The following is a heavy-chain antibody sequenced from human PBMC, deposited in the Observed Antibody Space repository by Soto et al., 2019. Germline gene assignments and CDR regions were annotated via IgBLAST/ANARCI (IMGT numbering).Heavy chain of an antibody. V-gene: IGHV1-18*01. J-gene: IGHJ6*02. CDR3: ARDQGITTFGVYSMYYYGMDV. CDR1: GYRFTSYG. D-gene: IGHD3-3*01. Sequence: ASVKVSCKASGYRFTSYGISWGRQAPGQGLEWMGWISTDNGNTNYAQHLQGRVSMTTDTSTSTAYMDLRSLRSDDTAVYYCARDQGITTFGVYSMYYYGMDVWGQGTTVTVSS. CDR2: ISTDNGNT.